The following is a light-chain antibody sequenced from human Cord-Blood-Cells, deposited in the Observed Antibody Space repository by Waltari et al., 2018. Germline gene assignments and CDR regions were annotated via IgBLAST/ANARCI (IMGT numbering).Light chain of an antibody. J-gene: IGLJ2*01. CDR2: EVS. Sequence: QSALTQPPSASGSPGQSVTISCTGTSSDVGGYNYVSWYHQHPGKAPKLMIYEVSKRPSGVPYRFSGSKSGNTASLTVSGLQAEDEADYYCSSYAGSNKIVVFGG. V-gene: IGLV2-8*01. CDR3: SSYAGSNKIVV. CDR1: SSDVGGYNY.